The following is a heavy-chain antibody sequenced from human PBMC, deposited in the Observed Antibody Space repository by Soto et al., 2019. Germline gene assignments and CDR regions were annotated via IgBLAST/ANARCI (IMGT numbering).Heavy chain of an antibody. D-gene: IGHD3-10*01. J-gene: IGHJ6*02. CDR3: ARDRGYYGSGSYWAGYYYYGMDV. CDR2: IYYSGST. Sequence: SETLSLTCTVSGGSISSYYWSWIRQPPGKGLEWIGYIYYSGSTNYNPSLKSRVTISVDTSKNQFSLKLSSVTAADTAVYYCARDRGYYGSGSYWAGYYYYGMDVWGQGTTVTVS. CDR1: GGSISSYY. V-gene: IGHV4-59*01.